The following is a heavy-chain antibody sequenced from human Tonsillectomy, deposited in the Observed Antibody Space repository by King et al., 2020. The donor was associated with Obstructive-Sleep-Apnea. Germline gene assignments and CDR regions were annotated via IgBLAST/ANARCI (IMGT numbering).Heavy chain of an antibody. D-gene: IGHD6-19*01. CDR3: ASPPATTVADPFEY. CDR2: INSGGSTT. J-gene: IGHJ4*02. V-gene: IGHV3-74*01. CDR1: GFSFSDYW. Sequence: VQLVESGGGLVQPGGSLRLSCAASGFSFSDYWMHWVRQAPGKGLVWVSAINSGGSTTNYADSVKGRFTISRDNAKNTLYLQMNSLRAEDTAVYYCASPPATTVADPFEYWGQGSLVTVSS.